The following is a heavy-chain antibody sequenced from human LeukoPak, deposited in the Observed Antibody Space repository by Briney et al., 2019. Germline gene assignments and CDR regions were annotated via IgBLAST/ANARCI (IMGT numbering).Heavy chain of an antibody. CDR2: MKEDGSGK. CDR1: GFTFSDYW. V-gene: IGHV3-7*03. CDR3: ARGPNYGSRSDYFDY. D-gene: IGHD3-10*01. J-gene: IGHJ4*02. Sequence: GGSLRLSCAASGFTFSDYWMNWVRQAPGKGLEWVANMKEDGSGKYCVDCVKGRFTISRDNAKNSLYLQMNSLRVKDTAVYYCARGPNYGSRSDYFDYWGQGTLVTVSS.